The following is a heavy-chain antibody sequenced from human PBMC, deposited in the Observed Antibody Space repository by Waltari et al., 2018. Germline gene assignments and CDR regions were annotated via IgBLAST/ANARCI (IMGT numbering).Heavy chain of an antibody. CDR1: GGSISSYY. Sequence: QVQLQESGPGLVKPSETLSLTCTVSGGSISSYYWSWIRQPPGKGLEWIGYIYYSGSTNYNPSLKSRVTISVDTSKNQFSLKLSSVTAADTAVYYCARQQWLVRGAFDIWGQGTMVTVSS. CDR3: ARQQWLVRGAFDI. D-gene: IGHD6-19*01. V-gene: IGHV4-59*01. CDR2: IYYSGST. J-gene: IGHJ3*02.